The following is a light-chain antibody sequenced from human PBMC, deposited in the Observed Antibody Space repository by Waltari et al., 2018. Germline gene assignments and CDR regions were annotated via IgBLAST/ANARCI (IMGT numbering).Light chain of an antibody. CDR1: ALPTQY. CDR3: QSADSSGTYRV. V-gene: IGLV3-25*03. Sequence: SYEVTQPPSVSVSPGQTARITCSGDALPTQYAYWYQQRPGQAPVLVIFKDTERPSGIPERFSGSSSGATVTLTISGVQAEDEADYYCQSADSSGTYRVFGGGTKLSVL. J-gene: IGLJ3*02. CDR2: KDT.